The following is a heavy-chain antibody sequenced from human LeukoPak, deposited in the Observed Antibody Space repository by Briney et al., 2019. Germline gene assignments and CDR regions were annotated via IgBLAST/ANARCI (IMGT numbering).Heavy chain of an antibody. CDR1: GYSFTSYY. V-gene: IGHV1-46*01. Sequence: ASVKVSCKASGYSFTSYYIHWVRQAPGQGLEWMGIINPSGGSTSYAQKFQGRVSMTRDMSTSTVYMELSSLRSEDTAVYYCVRGRYYDFWSGRSYWGQGTLVTVFS. D-gene: IGHD3-3*01. CDR2: INPSGGST. J-gene: IGHJ4*02. CDR3: VRGRYYDFWSGRSY.